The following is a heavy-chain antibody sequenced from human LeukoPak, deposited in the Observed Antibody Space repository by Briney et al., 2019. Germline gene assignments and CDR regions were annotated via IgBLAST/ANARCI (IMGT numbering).Heavy chain of an antibody. Sequence: ASVKVSCKASGGTFSSYAISWVRQAPGQGLEWMGRIIPILGIANYTQKFQGRVTITADKSTSTAYMELSSLRSDDPAVYYSARGRTVTTPFDYSGQGTLVTVSS. V-gene: IGHV1-69*04. CDR2: IIPILGIA. J-gene: IGHJ4*02. CDR3: ARGRTVTTPFDY. CDR1: GGTFSSYA. D-gene: IGHD4-17*01.